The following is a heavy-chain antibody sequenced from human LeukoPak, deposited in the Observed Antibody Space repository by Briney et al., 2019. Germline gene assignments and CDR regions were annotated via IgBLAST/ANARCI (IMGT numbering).Heavy chain of an antibody. CDR2: IYSGGST. CDR3: ASGGAVYCGGDCYSAADY. J-gene: IGHJ4*02. Sequence: GGSLRLSRTASGFTVSSNYMSWVRQAPGKGLEWVSVIYSGGSTYYADSVRGRFTISRDNSKNTLYFQMNSLRAEDTAVYYCASGGAVYCGGDCYSAADYWGQGTLVTVSS. CDR1: GFTVSSNY. V-gene: IGHV3-53*01. D-gene: IGHD2-21*02.